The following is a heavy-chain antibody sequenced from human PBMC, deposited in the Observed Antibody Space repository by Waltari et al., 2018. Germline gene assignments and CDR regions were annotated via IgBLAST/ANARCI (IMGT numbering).Heavy chain of an antibody. Sequence: EEQLVESGGGLVQPGDSLRLSCAASGFTFRSFWLHWVRQAPGRGPLWVSRIITDASDTTYADSVKGRFTISRDNARNTLYLQMNRLRAEDTAVYFCARVSRRTYRSPVPGRHYYYGMDVWGQGTTVTVSS. CDR1: GFTFRSFW. D-gene: IGHD1-1*01. V-gene: IGHV3-74*03. J-gene: IGHJ6*02. CDR2: IITDASDT. CDR3: ARVSRRTYRSPVPGRHYYYGMDV.